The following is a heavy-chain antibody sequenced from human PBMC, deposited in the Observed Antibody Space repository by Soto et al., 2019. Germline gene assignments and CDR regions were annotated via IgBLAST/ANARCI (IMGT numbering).Heavy chain of an antibody. Sequence: GPSGRAACKASGGTDSSYAISGVRQAPGQGLEWMGGISPYNGTANYAQKLQGRVTMTTDTSTSTAYMELRSLRSDDTAVYYCARGGRTDWRYFDSWGQGTLVTVSS. V-gene: IGHV1-18*01. J-gene: IGHJ4*02. CDR1: GGTDSSYA. CDR2: ISPYNGTA. CDR3: ARGGRTDWRYFDS. D-gene: IGHD1-1*01.